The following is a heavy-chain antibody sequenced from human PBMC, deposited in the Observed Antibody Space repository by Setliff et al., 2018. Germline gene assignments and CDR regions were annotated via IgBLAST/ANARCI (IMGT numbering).Heavy chain of an antibody. V-gene: IGHV4-4*07. J-gene: IGHJ3*02. CDR3: ARQRDSSSWYYAFDI. CDR1: GGSISSYY. Sequence: SETLSLTCTVSGGSISSYYWSWIRQPAGKGLEWIGCIYTSGSTNYNPSLKSRVTISVDKSKNQFSLKLSSVTAADTAVYYCARQRDSSSWYYAFDIWGQGTMVTVS. CDR2: IYTSGST. D-gene: IGHD6-13*01.